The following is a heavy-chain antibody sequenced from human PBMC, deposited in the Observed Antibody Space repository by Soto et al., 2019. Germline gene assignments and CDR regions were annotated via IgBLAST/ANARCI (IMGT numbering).Heavy chain of an antibody. V-gene: IGHV1-3*01. CDR1: GYTFTSYA. CDR2: INAGNGNT. Sequence: ASVKVSCKASGYTFTSYAMHWVRQAPGQRLEWMGWINAGNGNTKYSQKFQGRVTITRDTSASTAYMELSSLRSEDTAVYYCARDRTVTTRAPNWFDPWGQGTLVTVSS. CDR3: ARDRTVTTRAPNWFDP. D-gene: IGHD4-17*01. J-gene: IGHJ5*02.